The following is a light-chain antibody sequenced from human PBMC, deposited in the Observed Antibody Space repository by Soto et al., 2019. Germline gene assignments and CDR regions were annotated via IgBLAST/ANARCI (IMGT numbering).Light chain of an antibody. V-gene: IGKV3-20*01. CDR2: GVS. CDR3: HHYGSSPYT. CDR1: QSLSGNY. J-gene: IGKJ2*01. Sequence: EIVLPQSPGTLSLSPGERATLSCRASQSLSGNYLAWYQQKPGQAPRLLIFGVSSRATGIPDRFSGSGSGTDFTLTINRLEPEDFVVYYCHHYGSSPYTFGLGTKLEIK.